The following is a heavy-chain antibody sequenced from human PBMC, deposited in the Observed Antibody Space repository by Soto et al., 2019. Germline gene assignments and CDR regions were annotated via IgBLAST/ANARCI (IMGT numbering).Heavy chain of an antibody. V-gene: IGHV3-21*01. CDR1: GFTFSSYS. J-gene: IGHJ5*02. Sequence: EVQLVESGGGLVKPGGSLRLSCAASGFTFSSYSMNWVRQAPGKGLEWVSSISSSSSYIYYADSVKGRFTISRDNAKNSLYLQMNSLRAEDTAVYYCASDAVIAVAGGWFDPLGQGTLVTVSS. D-gene: IGHD6-19*01. CDR2: ISSSSSYI. CDR3: ASDAVIAVAGGWFDP.